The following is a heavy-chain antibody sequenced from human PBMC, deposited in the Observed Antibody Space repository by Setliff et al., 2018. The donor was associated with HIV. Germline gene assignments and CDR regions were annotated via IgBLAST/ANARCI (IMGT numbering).Heavy chain of an antibody. CDR2: IYYSGST. CDR3: ARTRGYSYGTLAGFDY. Sequence: SETLSLTCTVSGGSISSGAYYWTWIRQHPGKGLEWIGYIYYSGSTNYNPSLESRVAMSVDTSKQQFSLEVSSVTAADTAVYYCARTRGYSYGTLAGFDYWGRGSLVTVSS. CDR1: GGSISSGAYY. D-gene: IGHD5-18*01. V-gene: IGHV4-61*08. J-gene: IGHJ4*01.